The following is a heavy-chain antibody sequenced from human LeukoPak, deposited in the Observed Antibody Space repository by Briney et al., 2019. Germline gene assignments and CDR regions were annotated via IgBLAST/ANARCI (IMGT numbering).Heavy chain of an antibody. D-gene: IGHD3-10*01. CDR3: ARGGYYGLGNDFRFDP. V-gene: IGHV4-39*07. CDR1: GGSISSSSYY. Sequence: PSETLSLTCTVSGGSISSSSYYWGWIRQPPGKGLEWIGSIYYSGSTYYNPSLESRVTISVDTSKNQFSLKLSSVTAADTAVYYCARGGYYGLGNDFRFDPWGQGTLVTVSS. J-gene: IGHJ5*02. CDR2: IYYSGST.